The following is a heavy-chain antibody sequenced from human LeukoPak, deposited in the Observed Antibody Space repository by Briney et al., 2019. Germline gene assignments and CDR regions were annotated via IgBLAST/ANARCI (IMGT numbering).Heavy chain of an antibody. CDR1: GGSFSGYY. V-gene: IGHV4-34*01. CDR2: INHSGST. J-gene: IGHJ4*02. Sequence: SETKSLTCAVYGGSFSGYYWSWIRQPPGKGLEWIGEINHSGSTNYNPSLKSRVTISVDTSKNQFSLKLSSVTAADTAVYYCARALTTVTTFFDYWGQGTLVTVSS. D-gene: IGHD4-11*01. CDR3: ARALTTVTTFFDY.